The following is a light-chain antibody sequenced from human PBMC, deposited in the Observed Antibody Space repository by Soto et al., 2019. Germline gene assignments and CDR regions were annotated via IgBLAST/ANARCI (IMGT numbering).Light chain of an antibody. J-gene: IGKJ5*01. CDR2: DAS. V-gene: IGKV3-11*01. CDR3: HHRSKWPYT. CDR1: RDVANY. Sequence: DIVLTQSPGTLSLSPGERATLSCRASRDVANYLLWFQQKPGQAPRLLIYDASNRASGIPARFSGSGSGTDFTLTISSLETEDFAVYFCHHRSKWPYTFGQGTRLEIK.